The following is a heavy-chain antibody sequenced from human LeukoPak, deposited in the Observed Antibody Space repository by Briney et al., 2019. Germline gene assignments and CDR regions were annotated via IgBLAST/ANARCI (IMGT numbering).Heavy chain of an antibody. CDR1: EFTFSNYW. D-gene: IGHD1-14*01. J-gene: IGHJ6*03. CDR3: ARDRGNQRGYYYYYMDV. V-gene: IGHV3-7*01. CDR2: IKEDGSEK. Sequence: GGSLRLSCAASEFTFSNYWMSWVRQAPGKGLEWVANIKEDGSEKYYVDSVKGRFTISRDNAKNSLYLQMNSLRAEDTAVYYCARDRGNQRGYYYYYMDVWGKGTTVTVSS.